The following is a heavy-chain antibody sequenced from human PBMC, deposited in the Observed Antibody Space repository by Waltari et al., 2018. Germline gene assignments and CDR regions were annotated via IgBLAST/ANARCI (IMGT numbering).Heavy chain of an antibody. J-gene: IGHJ4*02. V-gene: IGHV3-74*01. CDR3: VRENIAAAGLES. Sequence: EVQLVESGGGLVQPGGSLRLSCVASGFILSTYWMDWARQAPGKGLVWVSRIISDGSSATYADSVKGRFTISRDNAKSTLYLHMSSLRAEDTAVYYCVRENIAAAGLESWGQGTLVTVSS. CDR1: GFILSTYW. D-gene: IGHD6-13*01. CDR2: IISDGSSA.